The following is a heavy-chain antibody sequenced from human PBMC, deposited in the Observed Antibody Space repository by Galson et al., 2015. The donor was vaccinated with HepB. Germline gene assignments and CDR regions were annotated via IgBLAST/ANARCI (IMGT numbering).Heavy chain of an antibody. J-gene: IGHJ2*01. V-gene: IGHV1-69*13. D-gene: IGHD1-26*01. CDR3: ALGGGIWYFDL. CDR1: GGTFRSYA. CDR2: IIPILVTA. Sequence: SVKVSCKDSGGTFRSYAISWVRQAPGQGLEWMGGIIPILVTANYAQKFQGRVTITADESTSTAHMELSSLRSEDTAVYYCALGGGIWYFDLWGRGTLVTVSS.